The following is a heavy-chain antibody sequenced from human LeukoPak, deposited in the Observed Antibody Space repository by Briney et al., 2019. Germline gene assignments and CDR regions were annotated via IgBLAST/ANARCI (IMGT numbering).Heavy chain of an antibody. CDR1: RFTFSSYA. V-gene: IGHV3-23*01. Sequence: GGSLRLSCAASRFTFSSYAMSWVRQAPGKGLEWVSAISGRGDNTYYADSVKGQFTISRDNSKNTLYLQMNSLRAEDTAVYYCAKTRPLDSSSWSHGDYWGQGTLVTVSS. CDR3: AKTRPLDSSSWSHGDY. D-gene: IGHD6-13*01. J-gene: IGHJ4*02. CDR2: ISGRGDNT.